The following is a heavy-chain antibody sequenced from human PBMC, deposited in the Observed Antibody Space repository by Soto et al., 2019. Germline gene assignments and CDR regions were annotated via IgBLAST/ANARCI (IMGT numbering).Heavy chain of an antibody. J-gene: IGHJ4*02. V-gene: IGHV3-30-3*01. CDR2: ISYDGSNK. D-gene: IGHD4-17*01. CDR3: ARVNGFRAVTTFRIGSLSGY. CDR1: GFTFSRYA. Sequence: PGGSLRLSCAASGFTFSRYAMHWVRQAPGKGLEWVAVISYDGSNKYYADSVKGRFTISRDNSKNTLYLQMNSLRAEDTAVYYCARVNGFRAVTTFRIGSLSGYWGQGTLVTVSS.